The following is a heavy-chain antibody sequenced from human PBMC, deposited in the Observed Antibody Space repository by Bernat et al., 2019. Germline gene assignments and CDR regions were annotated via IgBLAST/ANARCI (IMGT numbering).Heavy chain of an antibody. Sequence: QVQLVASGGGVVQPGRSLRLSCAASGFTFSSYAMHWVRQAPGKGLEWVAVISYDGSNKYYADSVKGRFTISRDNSKNTLYLQMNSLRAEDTAVYYCARASSGYSSSWPDYWGQGTLVTVSS. J-gene: IGHJ4*02. CDR3: ARASSGYSSSWPDY. CDR2: ISYDGSNK. V-gene: IGHV3-30*01. D-gene: IGHD6-13*01. CDR1: GFTFSSYA.